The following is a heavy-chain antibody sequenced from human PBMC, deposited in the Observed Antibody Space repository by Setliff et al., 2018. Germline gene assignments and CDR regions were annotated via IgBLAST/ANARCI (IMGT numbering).Heavy chain of an antibody. CDR1: GGSISSDSYY. CDR3: ARHVDCSGGRCYSLSNWFDP. Sequence: PSETLSLTCTVSGGSISSDSYYWGWIRQPPGKGLEWIGSIYYSGNIYYNPSLKSRVTMSVDTSKNQFSLKLRSVTAADTAIYYCARHVDCSGGRCYSLSNWFDPWGPGTLVTAPQ. V-gene: IGHV4-39*01. CDR2: IYYSGNI. J-gene: IGHJ5*02. D-gene: IGHD2-15*01.